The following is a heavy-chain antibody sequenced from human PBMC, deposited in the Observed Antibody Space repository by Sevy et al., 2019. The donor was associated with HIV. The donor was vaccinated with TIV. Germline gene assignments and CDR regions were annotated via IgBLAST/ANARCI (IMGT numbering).Heavy chain of an antibody. CDR2: IYYSGST. CDR3: ARDSSEYRDAFDI. D-gene: IGHD6-6*01. Sequence: SETLSLTCNVSGGSISSGGHYWSWIRQHPGKGLEWIGYIYYSGSTYYNPSLKSRLSISVDMSKNHFSLKLSSVTAAVTAVYYCARDSSEYRDAFDIWGQGTMVTVSS. CDR1: GGSISSGGHY. J-gene: IGHJ3*02. V-gene: IGHV4-31*03.